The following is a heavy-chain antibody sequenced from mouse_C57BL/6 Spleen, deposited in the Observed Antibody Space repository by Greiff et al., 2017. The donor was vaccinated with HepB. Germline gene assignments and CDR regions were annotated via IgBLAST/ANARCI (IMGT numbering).Heavy chain of an antibody. CDR1: GYTFTSYW. D-gene: IGHD2-4*01. CDR3: ARSTVYYDAFAY. Sequence: QVQLKQPGTELVKPGASVKLSCKASGYTFTSYWMHWVKQRPGQGLEWIGNINPSNGGTNYNEKFKSKATLTVDKSSSTAYMQLRSLTSEDSAVYYCARSTVYYDAFAYWGQGTLVTVSA. V-gene: IGHV1-53*01. J-gene: IGHJ3*01. CDR2: INPSNGGT.